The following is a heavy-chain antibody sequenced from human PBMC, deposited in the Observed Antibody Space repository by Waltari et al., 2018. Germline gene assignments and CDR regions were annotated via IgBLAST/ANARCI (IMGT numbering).Heavy chain of an antibody. CDR2: IYYSGST. CDR1: GGSISSSSYY. CDR3: ARHEEGVAARNFDY. D-gene: IGHD6-6*01. Sequence: QLQLQESGPGLVKPSETLSLTCTVSGGSISSSSYYWGWIRQPPGNGLEWIGSIYYSGSTYYNPSLKSRVTISADTSKNQFSLKLSSVTAADTAVYYCARHEEGVAARNFDYWGQGTLVTVSS. J-gene: IGHJ4*02. V-gene: IGHV4-39*01.